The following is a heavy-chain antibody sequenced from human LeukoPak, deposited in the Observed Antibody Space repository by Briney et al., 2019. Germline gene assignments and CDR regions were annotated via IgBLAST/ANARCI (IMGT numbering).Heavy chain of an antibody. CDR3: AKMPVSYSSGWTNFDY. D-gene: IGHD6-19*01. V-gene: IGHV3-23*01. J-gene: IGHJ4*02. CDR2: ISGSGGST. Sequence: GGSLRLSCAASGFTFSSYAMSWLRQAPGKGLEWVSGISGSGGSTYYADSVKGRFTISRDNSKNTLYLQMNSLRAEDTAVYYCAKMPVSYSSGWTNFDYWGQGTLVTVSS. CDR1: GFTFSSYA.